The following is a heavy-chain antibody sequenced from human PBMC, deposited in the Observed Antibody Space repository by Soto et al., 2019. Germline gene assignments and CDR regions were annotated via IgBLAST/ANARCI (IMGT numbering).Heavy chain of an antibody. J-gene: IGHJ4*02. Sequence: EVKLLESGGDLVQPGGSLRLSCAASGFTFSNYVMSWVRQAPGKGLEWVSGISGSGGSTYYADSVKGRFTISRDNSKNTLYLQMNSLRADDTAVYYCAKSRDSSSRVYWGQGTLVTVSS. CDR3: AKSRDSSSRVY. CDR1: GFTFSNYV. D-gene: IGHD6-6*01. CDR2: ISGSGGST. V-gene: IGHV3-23*01.